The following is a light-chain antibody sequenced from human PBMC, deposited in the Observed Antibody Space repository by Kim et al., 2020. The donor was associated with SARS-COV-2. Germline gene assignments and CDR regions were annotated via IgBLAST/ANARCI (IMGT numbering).Light chain of an antibody. CDR2: DVS. V-gene: IGKV1-5*01. Sequence: SVVDSGTITCRASPSFNSWLAWFQQKPGKAPKLLISDVSTLESGVPSRFTGSGSGTEFTLTITNLQPDDFATYYCQQYKSYPWTFGQETKVDIK. CDR3: QQYKSYPWT. J-gene: IGKJ1*01. CDR1: PSFNSW.